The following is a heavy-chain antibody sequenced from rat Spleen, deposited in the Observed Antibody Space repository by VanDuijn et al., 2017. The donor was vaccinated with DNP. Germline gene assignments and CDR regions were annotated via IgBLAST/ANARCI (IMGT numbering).Heavy chain of an antibody. CDR3: ARGGRSYFDY. CDR1: GFNFNDYW. V-gene: IGHV5S13*01. J-gene: IGHJ3*01. CDR2: ISPGGGYT. Sequence: EVQLVESGGGLVQPGRSLKLSCVASGFNFNDYWMGWVRQAPTKGLEWVASISPGGGYTYYRDSVKGRFTISRDNAKNTLYLQMNSLRSEDTATYYCARGGRSYFDYWGQGTLVTVSS. D-gene: IGHD1-11*01.